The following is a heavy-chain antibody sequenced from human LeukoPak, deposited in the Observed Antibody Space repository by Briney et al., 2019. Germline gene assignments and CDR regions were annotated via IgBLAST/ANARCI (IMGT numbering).Heavy chain of an antibody. Sequence: GESLKISCEGSGYSFTTYWIGWVRQMPGKGLGWMGIIYPGDSDTRYSPSFQGQVTISADKSINTAYLQWSSLKASDTAMYYCARQTMVRGVIKLFDYWGQGTLVTVSS. V-gene: IGHV5-51*01. CDR1: GYSFTTYW. CDR2: IYPGDSDT. J-gene: IGHJ4*02. CDR3: ARQTMVRGVIKLFDY. D-gene: IGHD3-10*01.